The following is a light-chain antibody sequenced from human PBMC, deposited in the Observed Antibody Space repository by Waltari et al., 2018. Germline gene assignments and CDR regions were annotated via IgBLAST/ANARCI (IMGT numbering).Light chain of an antibody. CDR1: KSVSVY. J-gene: IGKJ4*01. CDR3: RQSNNWPLS. Sequence: IALTQSPATLSLSPGERATLSCRANKSVSVYLAWYQHKPGQAPRLLIYDTSKRATGIPARFSGSGSETDFTLTIRSLETADFAVYYCRQSNNWPLSFGGGTKVEIK. V-gene: IGKV3-11*01. CDR2: DTS.